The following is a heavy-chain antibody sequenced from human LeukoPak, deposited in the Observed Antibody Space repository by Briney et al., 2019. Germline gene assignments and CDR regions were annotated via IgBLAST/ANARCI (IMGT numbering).Heavy chain of an antibody. CDR3: VREMATIVNQFDY. J-gene: IGHJ4*02. D-gene: IGHD5-24*01. Sequence: GASVKVSCKASGYTFTSYGISWVRQAPGQGLEWMGWISPYNGNTNYAQKLQGRVTMTTDTSTTTAYMELRSLRSDDTAVYYCVREMATIVNQFDYWGQGTLVTVSS. V-gene: IGHV1-18*01. CDR1: GYTFTSYG. CDR2: ISPYNGNT.